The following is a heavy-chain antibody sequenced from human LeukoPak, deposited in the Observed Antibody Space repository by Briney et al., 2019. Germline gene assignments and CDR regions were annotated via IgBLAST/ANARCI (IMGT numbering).Heavy chain of an antibody. J-gene: IGHJ3*02. CDR2: ISGSGGST. CDR1: GFTFSNYA. Sequence: QIGGSLRLSCAASGFTFSNYAMSWVRQAPGKGLEWVSAISGSGGSTYYADSVKGRFTISRDNSKNTLYLQMNSLRAEDTAVYYCARGMYSSSWGAFDIWGQGTMVTVSS. V-gene: IGHV3-23*01. D-gene: IGHD6-13*01. CDR3: ARGMYSSSWGAFDI.